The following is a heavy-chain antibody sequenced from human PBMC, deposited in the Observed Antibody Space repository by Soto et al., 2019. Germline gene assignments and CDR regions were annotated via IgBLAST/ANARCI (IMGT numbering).Heavy chain of an antibody. J-gene: IGHJ4*02. V-gene: IGHV4-39*01. CDR3: ARRPAYDFWTGYYRGYFDY. Sequence: QLQLQESGPGLVKPSETLSLTCAVSGDSISRSGYYWGWIRQSPGKGLEWIGSIYYSGKTHYNPSLKSRVTTSGDTSINQFSLKVTSLTAADTAVYYCARRPAYDFWTGYYRGYFDYWGQGTLVTVSS. D-gene: IGHD3-3*01. CDR2: IYYSGKT. CDR1: GDSISRSGYY.